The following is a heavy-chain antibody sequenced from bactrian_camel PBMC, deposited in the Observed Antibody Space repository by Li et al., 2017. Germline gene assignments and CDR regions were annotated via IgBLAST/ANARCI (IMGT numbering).Heavy chain of an antibody. CDR1: AIGDTYNC. CDR2: IYMIGGST. V-gene: IGHV3-2*01. CDR3: AARSVGWCPLFEHWLGKRAYTPGGYFAN. J-gene: IGHJ6*01. D-gene: IGHD1*01. Sequence: HVQLVESGGGSVRTGGSLRLSCAASAIGDTYNCMGWFRQAPGKEREGVAMIYMIGGSTYYVDSVEGRFTISLDNAKATLYLQMDSLTPEDTATYYCAARSVGWCPLFEHWLGKRAYTPGGYFANWGQGTQVTVS.